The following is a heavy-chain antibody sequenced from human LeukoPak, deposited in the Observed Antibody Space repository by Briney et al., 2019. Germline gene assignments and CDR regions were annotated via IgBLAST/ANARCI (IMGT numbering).Heavy chain of an antibody. J-gene: IGHJ6*02. CDR1: GYTFTSYY. CDR3: ARGRGDILPYYYGMDV. CDR2: INPSGGNT. D-gene: IGHD3-9*01. V-gene: IGHV1-46*01. Sequence: ASVKVSCKASGYTFTSYYMHWVRQAPGQGLEWMGIINPSGGNTSYAQKFQGRVTMTRDTSTSTVYMELSSLRSEDTAVYYCARGRGDILPYYYGMDVWGQGTTVTVSS.